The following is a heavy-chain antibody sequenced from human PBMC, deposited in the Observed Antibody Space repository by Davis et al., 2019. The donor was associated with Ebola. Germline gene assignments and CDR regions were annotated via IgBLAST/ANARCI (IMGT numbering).Heavy chain of an antibody. CDR2: INHSGST. D-gene: IGHD2-8*01. CDR3: ARHAYNGGDMVYAMGPFDY. Sequence: MPSETLSLTCAVYGGSFSGYYWSWIRQPPGKGLEWIGEINHSGSTNYNPSLKSRVTISVDTSKNQFSLKLSSVTAADTAVYYCARHAYNGGDMVYAMGPFDYWGQGTLVTVSS. CDR1: GGSFSGYY. J-gene: IGHJ4*02. V-gene: IGHV4-34*01.